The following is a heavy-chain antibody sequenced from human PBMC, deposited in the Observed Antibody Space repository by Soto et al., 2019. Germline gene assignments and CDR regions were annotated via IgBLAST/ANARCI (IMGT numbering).Heavy chain of an antibody. CDR1: GFTFSSYG. CDR2: IWYDGSNK. J-gene: IGHJ4*02. CDR3: AREGAQTTLDY. V-gene: IGHV3-33*01. D-gene: IGHD1-7*01. Sequence: GGSLRLSCAASGFTFSSYGMHWVRQAPGKGLEWVAVIWYDGSNKYYADSVKGRFTISRDNSKNTLYLQMNSLRAEDTAVYYCAREGAQTTLDYWGQGTLVTVSS.